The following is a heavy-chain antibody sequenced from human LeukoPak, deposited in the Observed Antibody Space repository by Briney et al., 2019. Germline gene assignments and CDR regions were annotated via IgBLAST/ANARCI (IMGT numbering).Heavy chain of an antibody. CDR2: MNDSGRT. V-gene: IGHV4-34*01. CDR1: GVSLSGYY. CDR3: AGGGIAVAGTGY. Sequence: PSETLSLTCAVYGVSLSGYYWRWVRQPPGKGLEWVGEMNDSGRTNYKTSRKSGVTISVDTSKNQFSLKLSSVTAADTAVYYCAGGGIAVAGTGYWGQGTLVTVSS. D-gene: IGHD6-19*01. J-gene: IGHJ4*02.